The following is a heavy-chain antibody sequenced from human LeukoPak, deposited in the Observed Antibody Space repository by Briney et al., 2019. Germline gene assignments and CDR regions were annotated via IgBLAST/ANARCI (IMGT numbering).Heavy chain of an antibody. D-gene: IGHD3-22*01. CDR1: GYTFTSYG. Sequence: ASVKVSCKTSGYTFTSYGIIWVRQAPGQGLEWMGWISAYNGNTNYAQKLQGRVTMTTDTSTSTAYMELRSLRSDDTAVYYCARIGTYYYDSSGQPWGQGTLVTVSS. CDR2: ISAYNGNT. J-gene: IGHJ5*02. V-gene: IGHV1-18*01. CDR3: ARIGTYYYDSSGQP.